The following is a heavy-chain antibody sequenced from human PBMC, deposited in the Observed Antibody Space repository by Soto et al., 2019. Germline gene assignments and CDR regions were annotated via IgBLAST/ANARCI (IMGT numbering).Heavy chain of an antibody. CDR2: IYYSGST. CDR3: ARQRIFGVVPYYFDY. Sequence: TLSLTCTVSGGSISSGDYYWSWIRQPPGKGLEWIGYIYYSGSTYYNPSLKSRVTISVDTSKNQFSLKLSSVTAADTAVYYCARQRIFGVVPYYFDYWGQGTLVTVSS. J-gene: IGHJ4*02. V-gene: IGHV4-30-4*01. D-gene: IGHD3-3*01. CDR1: GGSISSGDYY.